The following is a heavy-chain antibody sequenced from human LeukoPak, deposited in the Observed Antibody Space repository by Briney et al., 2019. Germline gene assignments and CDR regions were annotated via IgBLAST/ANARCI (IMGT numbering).Heavy chain of an antibody. CDR1: GFTFSNYA. V-gene: IGHV3-21*01. CDR3: ARYDSSDYYFDY. Sequence: GGSLRLFCAASGFTFSNYAMNWVRQAPGKGLEWVSSISSSSSYIYYADSVKGRFTISRDNAKNSLYLQMNSLRAEDTAVYYCARYDSSDYYFDYWGQGTLVTVSS. D-gene: IGHD3-22*01. CDR2: ISSSSSYI. J-gene: IGHJ4*02.